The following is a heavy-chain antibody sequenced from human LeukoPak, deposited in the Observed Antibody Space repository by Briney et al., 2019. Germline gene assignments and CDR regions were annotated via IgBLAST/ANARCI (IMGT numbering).Heavy chain of an antibody. CDR3: ARGLGGSYYYYYMDV. CDR2: IYYSGST. V-gene: IGHV4-39*01. Sequence: PSETLSLTCTVSGGSISSSSYYWGWIRQPPGKGLEWIGSIYYSGSTYYNPSLKSRVTISVDTSKNQFSLKLSSVTAADTAVYYCARGLGGSYYYYYMDVWGKGTTVTVSS. CDR1: GGSISSSSYY. D-gene: IGHD3-3*01. J-gene: IGHJ6*03.